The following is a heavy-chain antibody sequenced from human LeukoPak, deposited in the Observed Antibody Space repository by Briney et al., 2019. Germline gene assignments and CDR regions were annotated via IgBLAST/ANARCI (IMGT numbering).Heavy chain of an antibody. V-gene: IGHV1-8*01. J-gene: IGHJ4*02. CDR3: ARVRGYAGTEVDY. Sequence: ASVKVSCKAPGYTFTSYDINWVRQATGRGLEWMGWMNPNSGNTGYAQKFQGRVTMTRNTSISTAYMELSSLRSEDTAVYYCARVRGYAGTEVDYWGQGTLVTVSS. CDR1: GYTFTSYD. D-gene: IGHD3-10*01. CDR2: MNPNSGNT.